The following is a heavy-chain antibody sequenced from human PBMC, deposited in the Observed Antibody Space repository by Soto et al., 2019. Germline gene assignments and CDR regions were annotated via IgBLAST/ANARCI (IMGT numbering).Heavy chain of an antibody. J-gene: IGHJ6*01. CDR1: GLTLTKAS. CDR2: IKSNADGGAT. D-gene: IGHD3-3*01. V-gene: IGHV3-15*01. Sequence: GGSLRLSRAAPGLTLTKASMSWFRQAPGKGLEWVGHIKSNADGGATDYAAPVKGRFTVSRDDSRNTLYLQLNSLKTEDTAVYYRTTAPFSFITCFWTFFLPRLDVLCPWTTVFVSS. CDR3: TTAPFSFITCFWTFFLPRLDV.